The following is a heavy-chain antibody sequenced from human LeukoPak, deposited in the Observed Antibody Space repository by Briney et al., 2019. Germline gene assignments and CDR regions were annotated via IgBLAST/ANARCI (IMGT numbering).Heavy chain of an antibody. CDR2: ISYDGSNK. D-gene: IGHD2-2*01. Sequence: GRSLRLSCAASGFTFSSYGMHWVRQAPGKGLEWVAVISYDGSNKHYADSVKGRFTISRDNSKNTLYLQMNSLRAEDTAVYYCAKATAAYYYYGMDVWGKGTTVTVSS. CDR3: AKATAAYYYYGMDV. V-gene: IGHV3-30*18. J-gene: IGHJ6*04. CDR1: GFTFSSYG.